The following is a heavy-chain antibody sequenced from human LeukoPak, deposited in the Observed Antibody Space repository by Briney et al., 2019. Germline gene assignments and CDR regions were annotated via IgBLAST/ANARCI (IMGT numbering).Heavy chain of an antibody. CDR1: GYGFTSYW. J-gene: IGHJ4*02. Sequence: GESLKISCKGSGYGFTSYWIGWVRQMPGKGLEWMGIIYPGDSDTKYSPSFQGQVTISADKSISTAYLQWSSLKASDTAMYYCARRAVDYQFDYWGQGTLVTVSS. V-gene: IGHV5-51*01. CDR3: ARRAVDYQFDY. CDR2: IYPGDSDT. D-gene: IGHD2-2*01.